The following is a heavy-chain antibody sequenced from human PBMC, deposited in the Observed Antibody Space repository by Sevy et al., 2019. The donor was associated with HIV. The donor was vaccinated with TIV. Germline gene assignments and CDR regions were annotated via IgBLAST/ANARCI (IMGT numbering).Heavy chain of an antibody. D-gene: IGHD1-1*01. CDR3: AKNPVWDDGSSPIDY. J-gene: IGHJ4*02. Sequence: VGSLRLSCAASGFTFSSNTMNLDRQAPGKGLEWVSSISSRSSYIYYTDSVKGRFITSRDDAKNSLYLDMHSLRVEDTAVYYCAKNPVWDDGSSPIDYWGQGTLVTVSS. CDR1: GFTFSSNT. CDR2: ISSRSSYI. V-gene: IGHV3-21*01.